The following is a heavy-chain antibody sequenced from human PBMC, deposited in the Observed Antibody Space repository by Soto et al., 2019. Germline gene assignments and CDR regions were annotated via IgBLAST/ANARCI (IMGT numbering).Heavy chain of an antibody. J-gene: IGHJ6*02. CDR1: GGSIISGGSC. CDR2: IYDSENP. D-gene: IGHD2-2*01. V-gene: IGHV4-31*03. Sequence: QVQLQESGPGLVKPSRTVSLTCSVSGGSIISGGSCWNWIRQRPGKGLEWIGYIYDSENPYNNPSFKRRVFLSLDTSKSQSSLKLTSVTAADTAVYYCARDYHTGYYGFDVWGQGTTVTVS. CDR3: ARDYHTGYYGFDV.